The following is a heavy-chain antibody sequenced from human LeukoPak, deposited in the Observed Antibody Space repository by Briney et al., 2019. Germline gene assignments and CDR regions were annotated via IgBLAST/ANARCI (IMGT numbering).Heavy chain of an antibody. V-gene: IGHV3-9*01. J-gene: IGHJ4*02. CDR3: AKDEGIQVWTYAAVY. D-gene: IGHD5-18*01. CDR1: GFTFGDYA. Sequence: GGSLRLSCAASGFTFGDYAMHWVRQAPGKGLEWVSGISWNSGSIGYADSVKGRFTISRDNAKNSLFLQVNSLRPEDTALYYCAKDEGIQVWTYAAVYWGQGTLVTVSS. CDR2: ISWNSGSI.